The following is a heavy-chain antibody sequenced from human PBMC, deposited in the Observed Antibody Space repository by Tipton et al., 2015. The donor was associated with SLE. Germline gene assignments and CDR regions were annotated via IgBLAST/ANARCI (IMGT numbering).Heavy chain of an antibody. J-gene: IGHJ4*02. D-gene: IGHD3-22*01. Sequence: TLSLTCAVSNYSVSSGHYWGWIRQPPGKGLEWIGSIFHSGSNYYNPSFTSRAIISIDASNNQFSLRLSSVTATDTAVYYCARDYYDSSGYSTGFDYWGQGTLVTVSS. CDR2: IFHSGSN. V-gene: IGHV4-38-2*02. CDR1: NYSVSSGHY. CDR3: ARDYYDSSGYSTGFDY.